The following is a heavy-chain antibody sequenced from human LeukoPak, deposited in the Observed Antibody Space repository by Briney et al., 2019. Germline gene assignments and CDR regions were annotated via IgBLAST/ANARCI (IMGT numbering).Heavy chain of an antibody. CDR2: ISSSSSTI. CDR3: AGARVWFGTLGYFDY. Sequence: GGSLRLSCAASGFTFSSYRMNWVRQAPGKGLEWVAYISSSSSTIHYADSVKGRFTISRDNAKNSLYLQMNSLRAEDTAVYYCAGARVWFGTLGYFDYWGQGTLVTVSS. J-gene: IGHJ4*02. D-gene: IGHD3-10*01. CDR1: GFTFSSYR. V-gene: IGHV3-48*01.